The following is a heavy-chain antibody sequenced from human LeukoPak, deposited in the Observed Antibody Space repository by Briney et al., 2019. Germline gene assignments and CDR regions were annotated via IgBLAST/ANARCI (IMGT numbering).Heavy chain of an antibody. CDR1: GFTLKTFK. J-gene: IGHJ4*02. V-gene: IGHV3-21*06. CDR3: ARVRRDGYYFDS. D-gene: IGHD5-24*01. CDR2: ISSDGTYR. Sequence: NPGGSLRLSCVVSGFTLKTFKMNWVRQAPGKGLEWVSSISSDGTYRSYADSAKGRFTISGDNAKSSLYLEMNSLRVEDTGVYYCARVRRDGYYFDSWGQGTLLTVSS.